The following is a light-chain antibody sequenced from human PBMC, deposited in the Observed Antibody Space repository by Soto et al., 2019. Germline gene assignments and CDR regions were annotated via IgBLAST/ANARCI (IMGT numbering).Light chain of an antibody. CDR2: DVS. CDR1: SSDVGGFNY. Sequence: QSVLTQPASVSGSPGQSITISCTGTSSDVGGFNYVSWYQQHPGKVPKLMIYDVSNRPSGVSNRFSGSKSGNTASLTISVLQAEDEADYYCSSATNTDTLVVFGGGTKLTVL. J-gene: IGLJ2*01. CDR3: SSATNTDTLVV. V-gene: IGLV2-14*03.